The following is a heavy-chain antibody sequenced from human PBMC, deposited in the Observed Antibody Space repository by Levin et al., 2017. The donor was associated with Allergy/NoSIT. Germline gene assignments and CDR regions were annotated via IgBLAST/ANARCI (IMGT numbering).Heavy chain of an antibody. Sequence: ASVKVSCKASGYTFTGYYMHWVRQAPGQGLEWMGWINPNSGGTNYAQKFQGRVTMTRDTSISTAYMELSRLRSDDTAVYYCARDRMVVAARYYYGMDVWGQGTTVTVSS. V-gene: IGHV1-2*02. CDR1: GYTFTGYY. J-gene: IGHJ6*02. CDR2: INPNSGGT. CDR3: ARDRMVVAARYYYGMDV. D-gene: IGHD2-15*01.